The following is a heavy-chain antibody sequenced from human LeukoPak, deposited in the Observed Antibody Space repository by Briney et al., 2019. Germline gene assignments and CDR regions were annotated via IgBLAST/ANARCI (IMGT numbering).Heavy chain of an antibody. Sequence: PGGSLRLSCAASGFTFSSYGTHWVRQAPGKGLEWVAVISYDGSNKYYADSVKGRFTISRDNSKNTLYLQMNSLRAEDTAVYYCARDGSLGDYGDYWGQGTLVTVSS. D-gene: IGHD3-10*01. J-gene: IGHJ4*02. CDR2: ISYDGSNK. CDR3: ARDGSLGDYGDY. V-gene: IGHV3-30*03. CDR1: GFTFSSYG.